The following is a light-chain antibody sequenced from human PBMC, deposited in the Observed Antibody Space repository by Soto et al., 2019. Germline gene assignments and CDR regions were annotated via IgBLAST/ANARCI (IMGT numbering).Light chain of an antibody. Sequence: QSALTQPRSVSGSPGQSVTISCTGTSSDVGGYNFVSWYPQHPGEAPKLMIYDVSKRPSGVPDRFSGSKSGNTASLTISGLQAKDEADYYCCSYADVVLFGGGTKLTVL. CDR2: DVS. CDR1: SSDVGGYNF. CDR3: CSYADVVL. V-gene: IGLV2-11*01. J-gene: IGLJ2*01.